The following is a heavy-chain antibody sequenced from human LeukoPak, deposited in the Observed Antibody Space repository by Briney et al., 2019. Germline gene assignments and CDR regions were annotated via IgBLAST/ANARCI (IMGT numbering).Heavy chain of an antibody. Sequence: KPGGSLRLSCATSAFIFNNAWMSWVRQAPGKGLEWVGRIKSKTDGGTTDYAAPVKGRFTISRDDSKNTLYLQMNSLRAEDTAVYYCARGGLRGYSYGPSPYDYWGQGTLVTVSS. CDR2: IKSKTDGGTT. V-gene: IGHV3-15*05. D-gene: IGHD5-18*01. CDR1: AFIFNNAW. CDR3: ARGGLRGYSYGPSPYDY. J-gene: IGHJ4*02.